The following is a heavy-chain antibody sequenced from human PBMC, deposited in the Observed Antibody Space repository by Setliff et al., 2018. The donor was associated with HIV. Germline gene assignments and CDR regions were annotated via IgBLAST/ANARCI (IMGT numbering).Heavy chain of an antibody. CDR3: ARDQRYCTNALCPEALDV. CDR1: GDSSSNDY. CDR2: IHTSGTT. V-gene: IGHV4-4*08. D-gene: IGHD2-8*01. J-gene: IGHJ6*04. Sequence: SETLSLTCTVSGDSSSNDYWTWVRQPPGKGLEWIGNIHTSGTTKYNPSLNSRVTISVDVSKSQFSLRLSSVTAADTAMYYCARDQRYCTNALCPEALDVWGKGTTVTVSS.